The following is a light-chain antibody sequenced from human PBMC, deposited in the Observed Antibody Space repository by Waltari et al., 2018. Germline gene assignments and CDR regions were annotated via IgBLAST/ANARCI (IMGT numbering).Light chain of an antibody. V-gene: IGKV3-15*01. CDR3: QQYNNWPRT. J-gene: IGKJ1*01. CDR2: GAS. Sequence: EIVMTQSPATLSVSPGERATLSCRASQSVSSNLAWYQQKPGQGTRLRIYGASTRATGIPARFSGSGSGTEFTLTISSLQSEDFAVYYCQQYNNWPRTFGQGTKVEIK. CDR1: QSVSSN.